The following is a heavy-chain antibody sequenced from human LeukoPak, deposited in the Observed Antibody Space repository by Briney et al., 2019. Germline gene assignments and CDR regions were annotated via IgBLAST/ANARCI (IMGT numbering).Heavy chain of an antibody. J-gene: IGHJ5*01. V-gene: IGHV4-39*01. CDR1: AGSFISSSHH. D-gene: IGHD5-12*01. CDR3: VRHDGRGGATMGAFDS. CDR2: VYYGRTT. Sequence: SETLCLTCTVSAGSFISSSHHWGWIRQSPGKGLEWIGTVYYGRTTYYNPSLDGRVTISLDTSANHFSLQLNSVTAADTAVYYCVRHDGRGGATMGAFDSWGQGSLVTVSS.